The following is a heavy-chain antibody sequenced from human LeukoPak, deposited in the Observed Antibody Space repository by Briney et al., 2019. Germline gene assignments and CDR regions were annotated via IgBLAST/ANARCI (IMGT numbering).Heavy chain of an antibody. V-gene: IGHV3-20*04. D-gene: IGHD2-2*01. CDR3: ARGWGCRSTTCFAYRYYYYMDV. CDR2: INWIGGSP. Sequence: PGGSLRLSCTASGFSFHDYGMSWVRQVPGKGLEWVSDINWIGGSPGYADSVKGRFTISRDNAKNSLYLQMNSLRAEDTAVYYCARGWGCRSTTCFAYRYYYYMDVWGKGTTVTVSS. J-gene: IGHJ6*03. CDR1: GFSFHDYG.